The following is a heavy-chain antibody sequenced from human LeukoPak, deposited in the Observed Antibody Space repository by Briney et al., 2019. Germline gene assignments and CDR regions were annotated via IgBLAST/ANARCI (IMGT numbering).Heavy chain of an antibody. CDR1: GFTFSSYS. V-gene: IGHV3-21*01. D-gene: IGHD1-14*01. Sequence: PGGSLRLSCAASGFTFSSYSMNWVRQAPGKGLEWVSSISSSSSYIHSADSVRGRFTISRDNAKNSLYLQMSSLRAEDTAVYYCTRDEPIGVFDIWGQGTMVSVSS. CDR3: TRDEPIGVFDI. J-gene: IGHJ3*02. CDR2: ISSSSSYI.